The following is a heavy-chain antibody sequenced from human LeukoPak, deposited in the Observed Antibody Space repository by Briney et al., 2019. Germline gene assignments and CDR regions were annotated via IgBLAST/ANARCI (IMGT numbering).Heavy chain of an antibody. CDR3: ARARRGGSSWYGFDY. CDR1: GGSISSGSYY. V-gene: IGHV4-61*01. J-gene: IGHJ4*02. D-gene: IGHD6-13*01. CDR2: IYYSGST. Sequence: SQTLSLTCTVSGGSISSGSYYWSWIRQPPGKGLEWIGYIYYSGSTNYNPSLKSRVTISVDTSKNQFSLKLSSVTAADTAVYYCARARRGGSSWYGFDYWGQGTLVTVSS.